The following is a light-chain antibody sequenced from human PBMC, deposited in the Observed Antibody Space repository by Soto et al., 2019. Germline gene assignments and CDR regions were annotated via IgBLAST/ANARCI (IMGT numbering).Light chain of an antibody. V-gene: IGKV1-5*03. J-gene: IGKJ2*01. CDR1: QSISTW. CDR2: KAS. Sequence: DIQMTQSPSTLSASVGDRVTITCRASQSISTWLAWYQQKPGKAPKLLIYKASSLRNGVPSRFSGSGSGTEFTLTIYSLQPDDFASYYCQQYNGYPHTFGQGTKLENK. CDR3: QQYNGYPHT.